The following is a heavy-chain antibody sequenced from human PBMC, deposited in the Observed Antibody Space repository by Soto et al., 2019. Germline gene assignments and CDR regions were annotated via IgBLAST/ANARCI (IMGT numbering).Heavy chain of an antibody. D-gene: IGHD6-19*01. J-gene: IGHJ4*02. CDR3: ARLSDSSGIDY. V-gene: IGHV4-39*01. CDR1: GGSISSSSYY. Sequence: QLQLQESGPGLVKPSETLSLTCTVSGGSISSSSYYWGWIRQPPGKGLEWIGSIYYSGSTYYNPSLKSRVTISVDTSKNQFSLKLSSVTAADTAVYYCARLSDSSGIDYWGQGTLVTVSS. CDR2: IYYSGST.